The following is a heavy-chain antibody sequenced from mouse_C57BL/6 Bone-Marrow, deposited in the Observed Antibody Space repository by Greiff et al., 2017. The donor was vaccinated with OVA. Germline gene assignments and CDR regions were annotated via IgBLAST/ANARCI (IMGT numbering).Heavy chain of an antibody. CDR3: TTGIYYGNSYWYFDV. CDR2: IDPENGDT. CDR1: GFNIKDDY. J-gene: IGHJ1*03. D-gene: IGHD2-1*01. Sequence: EVQLQQSGAELVRPGASVKLSCTASGFNIKDDYMHWVKQRPEQGLEWIGWIDPENGDTEYASTFQGKATITADTSSNTAYLQLSSLTSEDTAVYYCTTGIYYGNSYWYFDVWGTGTTVTVSS. V-gene: IGHV14-4*01.